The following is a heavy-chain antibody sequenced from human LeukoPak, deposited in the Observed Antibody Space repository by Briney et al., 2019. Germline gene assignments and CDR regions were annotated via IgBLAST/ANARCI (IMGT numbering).Heavy chain of an antibody. J-gene: IGHJ4*02. CDR2: IIPILGIA. CDR1: GGTFSSYA. Sequence: VASVTVSCKASGGTFSSYAISWVRQAPGQGLEWMGRIIPILGIANYAQKFQGRVTITADKSTSTAYMELSSLRSEDTAVYYCARARLEFGVVIIPAEFDYWGQGTLVTVSS. D-gene: IGHD3-3*01. V-gene: IGHV1-69*04. CDR3: ARARLEFGVVIIPAEFDY.